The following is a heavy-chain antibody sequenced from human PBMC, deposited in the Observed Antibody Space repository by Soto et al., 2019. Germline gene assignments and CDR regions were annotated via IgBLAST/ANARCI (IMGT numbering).Heavy chain of an antibody. CDR2: INHSGST. CDR3: ARGRTPKRLPRVSTYYYGMDV. Sequence: PSETLSLTCAVYGGSFSGYYWSWIRQPPGKGLEWIGEINHSGSTNYNPSLKSRVTISVDTSKNQFSLKLSSVTAADMAVYYCARGRTPKRLPRVSTYYYGMDVWGQGTTVTVSS. D-gene: IGHD4-17*01. CDR1: GGSFSGYY. V-gene: IGHV4-34*01. J-gene: IGHJ6*02.